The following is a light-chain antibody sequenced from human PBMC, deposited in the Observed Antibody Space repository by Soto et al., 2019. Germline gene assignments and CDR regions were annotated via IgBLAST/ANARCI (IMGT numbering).Light chain of an antibody. CDR3: AAWDDSLNAVL. J-gene: IGLJ2*01. CDR1: NSNIGVNT. CDR2: NYD. Sequence: QAVVTQPPSASGTPGQRVTISCSGSNSNIGVNTVNWYQQLPGTAPKLLIYNYDLRPSGVPDRFSGSLSGASASLAISGLQSEDEADYYCAAWDDSLNAVLFGGGTKVTVL. V-gene: IGLV1-44*01.